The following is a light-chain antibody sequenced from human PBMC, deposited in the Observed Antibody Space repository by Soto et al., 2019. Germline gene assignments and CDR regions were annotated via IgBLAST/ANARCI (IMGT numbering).Light chain of an antibody. CDR1: QTISSW. J-gene: IGKJ1*01. CDR3: QHYSAFSVT. V-gene: IGKV1-5*03. Sequence: DIQMTQTHSTLSGSVVDRLIITCRASQTISSWLAWYQQKPGEAPKVLIYKASYLESGVPSRFSGSGSGTEFSLTISSLQPGDLATYYCQHYSAFSVTFGQATKVDI. CDR2: KAS.